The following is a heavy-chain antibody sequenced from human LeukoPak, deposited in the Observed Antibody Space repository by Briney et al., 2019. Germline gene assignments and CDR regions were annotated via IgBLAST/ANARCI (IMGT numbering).Heavy chain of an antibody. CDR2: ISGNGGST. V-gene: IGHV3-43*02. J-gene: IGHJ6*02. D-gene: IGHD2-2*01. CDR1: GFTFDDYA. Sequence: GGSLRLACAASGFTFDDYAMHWVRQAPGKGLEWVSLISGNGGSTYYADSVKGRFTISRDNSKNSLYLQMNSLRAEDTAVYYCARDLSSTSSYAMDVWGQGTTVTVSS. CDR3: ARDLSSTSSYAMDV.